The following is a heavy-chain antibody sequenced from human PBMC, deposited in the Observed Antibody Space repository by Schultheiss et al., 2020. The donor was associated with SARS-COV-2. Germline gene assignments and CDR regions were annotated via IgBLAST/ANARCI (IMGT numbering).Heavy chain of an antibody. CDR3: ARTATYYYYGMDV. J-gene: IGHJ6*02. CDR2: ISSSSSYI. Sequence: GGSLRLSCAASGFTFSSYAMSWVRQAPGKGLEWVSSISSSSSYIYYADSVKGRFTISRDNSKNTLYLQMNSLRAEDTAVYYCARTATYYYYGMDVWGQGTTVTVSS. V-gene: IGHV3-21*01. CDR1: GFTFSSYA.